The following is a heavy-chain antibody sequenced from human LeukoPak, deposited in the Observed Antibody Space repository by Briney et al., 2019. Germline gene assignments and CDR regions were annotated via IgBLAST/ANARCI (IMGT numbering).Heavy chain of an antibody. CDR3: ARGGGGNSGDY. V-gene: IGHV3-21*01. D-gene: IGHD4-23*01. CDR1: GFTFSSYS. Sequence: VGSLRLSCAASGFTFSSYSMNWVRQAPGKGLEWVSSISSSSSYIYYADSVKGRFTISRDNAKNSLYLQMNSLRAEDTAVYYCARGGGGNSGDYWGQGTLVTVSS. CDR2: ISSSSSYI. J-gene: IGHJ4*02.